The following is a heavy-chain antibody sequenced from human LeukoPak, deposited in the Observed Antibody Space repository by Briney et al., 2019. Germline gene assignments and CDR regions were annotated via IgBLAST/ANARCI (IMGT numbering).Heavy chain of an antibody. V-gene: IGHV4-61*02. CDR1: GGSISSGSYY. CDR3: ARLRSGYYLDY. J-gene: IGHJ4*02. CDR2: IYTSGSA. Sequence: SETLSLTCIVSGGSISSGSYYWSWIRQPAGKGLEWIGRIYTSGSANYNPSLKSRVTISVDTSKNQFSLKLSSVTAADTAVYYCARLRSGYYLDYWGQGTLVTVSS. D-gene: IGHD3-22*01.